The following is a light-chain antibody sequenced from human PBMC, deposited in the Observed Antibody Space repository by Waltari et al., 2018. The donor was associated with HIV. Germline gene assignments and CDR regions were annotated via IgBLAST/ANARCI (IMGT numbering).Light chain of an antibody. Sequence: SHELTQPPSVAVSPGQTARITCSGDALTKQYTHWYPQKPSQAPVMVMYKDTERPSGIPGRFSGSSSGTTVTLTISGVQAEDEADYYCHSADTTVLFGGGTKLTVL. CDR3: HSADTTVL. J-gene: IGLJ2*01. CDR1: ALTKQY. CDR2: KDT. V-gene: IGLV3-25*03.